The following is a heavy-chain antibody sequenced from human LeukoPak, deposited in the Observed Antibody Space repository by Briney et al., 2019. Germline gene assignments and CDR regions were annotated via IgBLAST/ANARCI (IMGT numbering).Heavy chain of an antibody. J-gene: IGHJ5*02. V-gene: IGHV4-4*02. CDR2: IYHSGST. CDR1: GGSISSSNW. CDR3: ARNLKEVRSWSATNWFDP. D-gene: IGHD6-13*01. Sequence: PSGTLSLTCAVSGGSISSSNWWSWVRQPPGKGLEWIGEIYHSGSTNYNPSLKSRVTISVDKSKNQFSLKLSSVTAADTAVYYCARNLKEVRSWSATNWFDPWGQGTLVTVSS.